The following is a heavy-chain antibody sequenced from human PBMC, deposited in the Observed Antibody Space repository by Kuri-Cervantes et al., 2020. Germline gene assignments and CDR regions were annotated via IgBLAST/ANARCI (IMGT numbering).Heavy chain of an antibody. CDR3: ARVVSAHGYFDY. Sequence: SETLSLTCTVSGASISHNYWNWIRQSAGKGLEWIGRLYPSGSTNYNPSLESRVTMSGDTSKNQFSLKTISVTAADTAVYFCARVVSAHGYFDYWGPGTLVTVSS. J-gene: IGHJ4*02. CDR2: LYPSGST. D-gene: IGHD2-8*01. CDR1: GASISHNY. V-gene: IGHV4-4*07.